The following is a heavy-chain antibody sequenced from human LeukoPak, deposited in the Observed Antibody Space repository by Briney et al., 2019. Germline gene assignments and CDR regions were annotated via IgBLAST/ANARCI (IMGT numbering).Heavy chain of an antibody. CDR3: ARDRSLSYAFYMDV. CDR2: IYYSGST. CDR1: GGSISSNSYY. V-gene: IGHV4-39*07. D-gene: IGHD3-16*01. Sequence: SETLSLTCTVSGGSISSNSYYWGWIRQPPGKGLEWIGSIYYSGSTYYNPSLKSRVTISVDTSKNQFYLKLSSVTAADTAVYYCARDRSLSYAFYMDVWGKGTTVTVSS. J-gene: IGHJ6*03.